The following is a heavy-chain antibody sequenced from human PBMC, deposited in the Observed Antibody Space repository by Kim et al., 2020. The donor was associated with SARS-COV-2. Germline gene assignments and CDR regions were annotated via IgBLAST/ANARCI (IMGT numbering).Heavy chain of an antibody. CDR3: ARDLVYCSGGSCYVRGWFDP. CDR1: GYTFTSYG. Sequence: ASVKVSCKASGYTFTSYGISWVRQAPGQGLEWMGWISAYNGNTNYAQKLQGRVTMTTDTSTSTAYMELRSLRSDDTAVYYCARDLVYCSGGSCYVRGWFDPWGQGTLVTVSS. CDR2: ISAYNGNT. J-gene: IGHJ5*02. D-gene: IGHD2-15*01. V-gene: IGHV1-18*04.